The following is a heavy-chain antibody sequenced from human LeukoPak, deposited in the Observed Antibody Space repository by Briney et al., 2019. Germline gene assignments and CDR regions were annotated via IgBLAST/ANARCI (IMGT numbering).Heavy chain of an antibody. J-gene: IGHJ4*02. Sequence: SETLSLTCTVSGASIGRYYWSWIRQPPGKGLEWIGYTHTSGSTNYNPSLNSRVTISVDTSKNQFSLKLSSVTAADTAVYYCARGQDSGSYFDYWGQGTLVTVSS. V-gene: IGHV4-4*09. CDR2: THTSGST. CDR1: GASIGRYY. D-gene: IGHD1-26*01. CDR3: ARGQDSGSYFDY.